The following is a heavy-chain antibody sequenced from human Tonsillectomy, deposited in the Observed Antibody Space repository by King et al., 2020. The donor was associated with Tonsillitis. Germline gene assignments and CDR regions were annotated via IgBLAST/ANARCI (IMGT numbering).Heavy chain of an antibody. J-gene: IGHJ4*02. Sequence: VQLVESGGGLVQPGGSLRLSCAASGFTFSSYSMNWVRQAPGKGLEWVSYISSSSSTIYYAVSEKGRFTIPRDNANKSLYLQMNSLRAEDTAVYYCARDSPFYDFWSGYTFDYWGQGTLVTVSS. CDR1: GFTFSSYS. D-gene: IGHD3-3*01. CDR2: ISSSSSTI. CDR3: ARDSPFYDFWSGYTFDY. V-gene: IGHV3-48*01.